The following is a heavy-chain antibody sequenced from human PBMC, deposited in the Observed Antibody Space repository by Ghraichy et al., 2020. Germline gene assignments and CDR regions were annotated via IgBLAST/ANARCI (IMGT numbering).Heavy chain of an antibody. V-gene: IGHV3-7*01. CDR2: IKQDGSEK. CDR3: ARGYCSGGSCYSAPDY. CDR1: GFTFSSYW. J-gene: IGHJ4*02. D-gene: IGHD2-15*01. Sequence: GALRLSCAASGFTFSSYWMSWVRQAPGKGLEWVANIKQDGSEKYYVDSVKGRFTISRDNAKNSLYLQMNSLRAEDTAVYYCARGYCSGGSCYSAPDYWGQGTLVTVSS.